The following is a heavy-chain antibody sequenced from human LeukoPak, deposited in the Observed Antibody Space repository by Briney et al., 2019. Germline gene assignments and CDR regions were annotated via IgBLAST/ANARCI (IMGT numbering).Heavy chain of an antibody. V-gene: IGHV4-59*01. J-gene: IGHJ4*02. Sequence: PSETLSLTCTVSGASISSYYWSWIRQPPGKGLEWIASRHYRGTTNYNPSLESRVTISVDTSRKQFSLKLSSVTAADTAVYYCARVKVAAIDYWGQGTLVTVSS. D-gene: IGHD6-19*01. CDR2: RHYRGTT. CDR3: ARVKVAAIDY. CDR1: GASISSYY.